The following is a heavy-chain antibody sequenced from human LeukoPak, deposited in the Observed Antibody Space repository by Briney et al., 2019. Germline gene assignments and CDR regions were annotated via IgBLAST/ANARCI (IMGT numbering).Heavy chain of an antibody. Sequence: GGSLRLSCAASGFTFDDYGLSWVRQVPGKGLEWVSGLNWNGASTGYADSVKGRFTISRDNAKNSLYLQMNSLRAEDTALYYCAKDTGYYYDSSNYWVWGQGTLVTVSS. D-gene: IGHD3-22*01. V-gene: IGHV3-20*04. J-gene: IGHJ4*02. CDR3: AKDTGYYYDSSNYWV. CDR1: GFTFDDYG. CDR2: LNWNGAST.